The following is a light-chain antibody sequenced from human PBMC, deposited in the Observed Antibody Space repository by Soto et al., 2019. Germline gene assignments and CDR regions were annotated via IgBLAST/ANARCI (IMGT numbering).Light chain of an antibody. CDR3: QSYDSSLSGYV. CDR1: SSNIGAGYD. Sequence: SVLTQPPSVSGAPGQSVTISCTGSSSNIGAGYDVHWYQQLPGTAPKLLIYGNSNRPSGVPDRFSGSKSGTSASLAITGLQAEAEADYYCQSYDSSLSGYVFGTGTKLTVL. J-gene: IGLJ1*01. V-gene: IGLV1-40*01. CDR2: GNS.